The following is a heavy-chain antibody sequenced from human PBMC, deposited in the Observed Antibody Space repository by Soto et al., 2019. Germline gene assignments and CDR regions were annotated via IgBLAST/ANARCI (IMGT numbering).Heavy chain of an antibody. CDR1: GFTFSSYG. J-gene: IGHJ3*02. Sequence: QVQLVESGGGVVRPGRSLRLSCAASGFTFSSYGMHWVRQAPGKGLEWVAVISYDGSNKYYADSVKGRFSISRDNSKNTLYLQMNSLRAEDTAVYYCAKDRAMIVVVSAFDIWGQGTMVTVSS. CDR2: ISYDGSNK. D-gene: IGHD3-22*01. V-gene: IGHV3-30*18. CDR3: AKDRAMIVVVSAFDI.